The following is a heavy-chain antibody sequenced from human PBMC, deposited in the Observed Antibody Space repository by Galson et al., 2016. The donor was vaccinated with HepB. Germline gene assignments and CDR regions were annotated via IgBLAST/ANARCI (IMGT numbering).Heavy chain of an antibody. CDR2: ISSSSGFI. CDR1: GFDFSSFS. Sequence: SLRLSCATSGFDFSSFSMNWVRQAPGKGLEWVSSISSSSGFIYYADSVQGRFTISRDNAKNSLYLQMDSLRAEDTAVYFCARQFRDFGDYLDFWRQGTLVTVAS. J-gene: IGHJ4*02. V-gene: IGHV3-21*01. CDR3: ARQFRDFGDYLDF. D-gene: IGHD4-17*01.